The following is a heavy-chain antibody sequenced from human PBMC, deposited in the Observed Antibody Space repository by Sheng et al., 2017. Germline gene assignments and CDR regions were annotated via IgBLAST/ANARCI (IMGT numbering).Heavy chain of an antibody. V-gene: IGHV3-30*02. D-gene: IGHD3-3*01. CDR1: GFTFSSYG. CDR3: AKDPNSYDFWSGYYLREYYFDY. CDR2: IRYDGSNK. Sequence: QVQLVESGGGVVQPGGSLRLSCAASGFTFSSYGMHWVRQAPGKGLEWVAFIRYDGSNKYYADSVKGRFTISRDNSKNTLYLQMNSLRAEDTAVYYCAKDPNSYDFWSGYYLREYYFDYWGQGTLVTVSS. J-gene: IGHJ4*02.